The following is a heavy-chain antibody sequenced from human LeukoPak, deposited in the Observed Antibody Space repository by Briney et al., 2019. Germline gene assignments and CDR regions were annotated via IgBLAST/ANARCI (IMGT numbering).Heavy chain of an antibody. V-gene: IGHV4-61*01. Sequence: PSETLSPTCTVSGYSISSGYYWGWIRQPPGKGLEWIGYIFYSGSTNYNPSLKSRVTISVDTSKNQFSLKLSSVTAADTAVYYCARVYYSNSYDYWYFDLWGRGTLVTVSS. D-gene: IGHD6-13*01. CDR3: ARVYYSNSYDYWYFDL. J-gene: IGHJ2*01. CDR1: GYSISSGYY. CDR2: IFYSGST.